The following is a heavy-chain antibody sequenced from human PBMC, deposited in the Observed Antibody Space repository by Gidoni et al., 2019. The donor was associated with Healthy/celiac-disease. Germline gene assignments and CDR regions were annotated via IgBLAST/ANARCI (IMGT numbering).Heavy chain of an antibody. CDR3: ARGPAAEKIRRGIWFDP. CDR1: GGTFSSYA. CDR2: IIPIFGTA. Sequence: QVQLVQSGAEVKKPGSSVKVSCKASGGTFSSYAISWVRQAPGQGLEWMGGIIPIFGTANYAQKFQGRVTITADKSTSTAYMELSSLRSEDTAVYYCARGPAAEKIRRGIWFDPWGQGTLVTVSS. V-gene: IGHV1-69*06. J-gene: IGHJ5*02. D-gene: IGHD2-2*01.